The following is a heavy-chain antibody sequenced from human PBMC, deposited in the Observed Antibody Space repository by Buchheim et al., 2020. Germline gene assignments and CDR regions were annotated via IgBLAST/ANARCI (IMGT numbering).Heavy chain of an antibody. CDR2: INQAGRKE. V-gene: IGHV3-7*02. D-gene: IGHD7-27*01. Sequence: EVQLVESGGSLVQPGGSLRLSCAASGYTFNNYWMTWVRQAPGKGLEWVANINQAGRKEYYVDSAKGRFTVSRDNAKNLPYLPMNSLRAEDTAVYYCARTGDDFWGQGTL. CDR1: GYTFNNYW. CDR3: ARTGDDF. J-gene: IGHJ4*02.